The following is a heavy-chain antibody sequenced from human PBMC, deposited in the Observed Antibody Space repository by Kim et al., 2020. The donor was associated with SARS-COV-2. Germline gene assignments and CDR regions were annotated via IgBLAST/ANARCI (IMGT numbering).Heavy chain of an antibody. V-gene: IGHV3-33*01. J-gene: IGHJ5*02. CDR1: GFTFSNYG. Sequence: GGSLRLSCAASGFTFSNYGMHWVRQAPGKGLEWVAVIWYDGSNKYYVDSVKGRFTISRDNSKNTLFLQMNSLRAEDTAVYFCARQDYGNNWFDPWGQGTLVTVSS. D-gene: IGHD4-17*01. CDR3: ARQDYGNNWFDP. CDR2: IWYDGSNK.